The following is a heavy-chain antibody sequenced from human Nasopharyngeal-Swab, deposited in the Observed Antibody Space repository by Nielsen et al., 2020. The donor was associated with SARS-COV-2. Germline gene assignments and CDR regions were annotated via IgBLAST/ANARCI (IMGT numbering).Heavy chain of an antibody. J-gene: IGHJ2*01. Sequence: ESLKISCAASGFTFSHYWMTWVRQAPGKGLEWVASIRQDGAEIYYVDSVKGRFAISRDNAKNSLYLQMNSLRADDTALYYCARGGIVGASTYWYFDVWGRGTPVTVSS. CDR2: IRQDGAEI. D-gene: IGHD1-26*01. V-gene: IGHV3-7*03. CDR1: GFTFSHYW. CDR3: ARGGIVGASTYWYFDV.